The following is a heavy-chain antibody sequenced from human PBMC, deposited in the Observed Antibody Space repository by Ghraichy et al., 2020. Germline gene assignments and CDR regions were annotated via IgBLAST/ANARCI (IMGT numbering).Heavy chain of an antibody. Sequence: SQTLSLTCAVSGGSISSGGYSWSWIRQPPGKGLEWIGYIYYSGSTYYNPSLKSRVTISVDTSKNQFSLKLSSVTAADTAVYYCARAQSRGSLTRFDYWGQGTLVTVSS. J-gene: IGHJ4*02. D-gene: IGHD3-16*01. CDR1: GGSISSGGYS. V-gene: IGHV4-30-4*07. CDR2: IYYSGST. CDR3: ARAQSRGSLTRFDY.